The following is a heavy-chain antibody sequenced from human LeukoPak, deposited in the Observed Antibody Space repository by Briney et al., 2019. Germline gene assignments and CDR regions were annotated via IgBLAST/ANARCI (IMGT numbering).Heavy chain of an antibody. J-gene: IGHJ5*02. CDR3: ASGGSSSWYRWFDP. CDR1: GGSISSSSYY. CDR2: ISYSGST. D-gene: IGHD6-13*01. V-gene: IGHV4-39*01. Sequence: SETLSLTCTVSGGSISSSSYYWGWIRQPPGKGLEWIGDISYSGSTYYNPSLKSRVTISVDTSKNQFSLKLSSVTATDTAVYYCASGGSSSWYRWFDPWGQGTLVTVSS.